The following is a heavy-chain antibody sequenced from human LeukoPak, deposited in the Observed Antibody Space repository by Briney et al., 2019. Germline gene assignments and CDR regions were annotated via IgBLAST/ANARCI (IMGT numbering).Heavy chain of an antibody. CDR2: IYSGGST. D-gene: IGHD4-17*01. J-gene: IGHJ3*02. V-gene: IGHV3-53*01. CDR1: GFTVSSNY. Sequence: GGSLGLSCAASGFTVSSNYMSWVRQAPGKGLEWVSVIYSGGSTYYADSVKGRFTISRDNSKNTLYLQMNSLRAEDTAVYYCARVGYGDYDDAFDIWGQGTMVTVSS. CDR3: ARVGYGDYDDAFDI.